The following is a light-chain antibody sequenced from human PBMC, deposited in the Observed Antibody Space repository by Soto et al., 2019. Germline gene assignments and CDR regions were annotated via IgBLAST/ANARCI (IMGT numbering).Light chain of an antibody. J-gene: IGKJ1*01. CDR3: QQYNRYRA. CDR2: EAS. Sequence: DIQITQSPSTLSASVGDRVTITCRASQNINKWLAWYQHKPGKAPALLIYEASSLGGGVPSRFSGSGFGTEFTLTISSLQPDDFATYYCQQYNRYRAFGQGTKVDIK. CDR1: QNINKW. V-gene: IGKV1-5*03.